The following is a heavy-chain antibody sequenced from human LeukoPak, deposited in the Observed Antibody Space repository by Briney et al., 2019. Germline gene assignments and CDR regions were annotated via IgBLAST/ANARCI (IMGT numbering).Heavy chain of an antibody. D-gene: IGHD6-13*01. CDR2: ISGSGGST. Sequence: PGGSLRLSCAASGFTFSSYAMSWVRQAPGKGLEWVSAISGSGGSTYYADSVKGRFTISRDNSKNTLYLQMNSLRAEDTAIYYCAKALKAAPHFDYWGQGTLVTVSS. V-gene: IGHV3-23*01. CDR3: AKALKAAPHFDY. J-gene: IGHJ4*02. CDR1: GFTFSSYA.